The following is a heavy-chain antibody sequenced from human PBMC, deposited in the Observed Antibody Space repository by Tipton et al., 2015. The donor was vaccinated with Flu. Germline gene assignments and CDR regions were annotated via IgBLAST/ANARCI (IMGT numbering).Heavy chain of an antibody. CDR2: VNHSGGT. D-gene: IGHD4-23*01. J-gene: IGHJ3*01. V-gene: IGHV4-34*01. CDR3: AGTMLVTPDAFDV. CDR1: GGSFSAYY. Sequence: TLSITCTISGGSFSAYYWSWIRQSPGKGLEWIGEVNHSGGTNYNPSLKGRVTISLDTSKNHFSLELSSVTAADTAVYYCAGTMLVTPDAFDVWGQGTMVTVSS.